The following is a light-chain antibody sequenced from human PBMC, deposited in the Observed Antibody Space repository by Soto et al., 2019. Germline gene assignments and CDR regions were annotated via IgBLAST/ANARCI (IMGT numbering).Light chain of an antibody. Sequence: QSALTQPPSASGSPGQSVTISCTGTSSDVGSYNYVSWYQQHPGKAPKLMIYEVIKRPSGVPDRFSGSKSGNTASLTVSGLQAEDDADYYCSSYAGNNNLVFGGGTKVTVL. V-gene: IGLV2-8*01. CDR2: EVI. J-gene: IGLJ2*01. CDR3: SSYAGNNNLV. CDR1: SSDVGSYNY.